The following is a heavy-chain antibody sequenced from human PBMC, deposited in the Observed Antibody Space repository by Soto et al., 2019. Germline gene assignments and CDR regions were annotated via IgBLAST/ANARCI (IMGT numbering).Heavy chain of an antibody. Sequence: SSAKVSCKDSGATFSSHAISWVRQAPGQGLEWMGWIIPIFGKANYAQKFQGRVTITADESTSTAYMELSSLRSEDTAGYYCARDSDIVATAVDYWGQGSMVTVSS. CDR1: GATFSSHA. D-gene: IGHD5-12*01. CDR2: IIPIFGKA. J-gene: IGHJ4*02. CDR3: ARDSDIVATAVDY. V-gene: IGHV1-69*13.